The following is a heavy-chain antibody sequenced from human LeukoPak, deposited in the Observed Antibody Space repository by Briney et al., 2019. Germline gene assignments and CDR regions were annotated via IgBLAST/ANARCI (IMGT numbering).Heavy chain of an antibody. Sequence: ASVKVSCTAPGYTFTRSSIRYGRQTPGQGLEWMGLINPSGGSTRYAQKFQGRVTMTRDTSTSTVYMELSSLRSEDTAVYYCARVSGYSYGMFFDYWGQGTLVSVSS. CDR1: GYTFTRSS. CDR2: INPSGGST. D-gene: IGHD5-18*01. CDR3: ARVSGYSYGMFFDY. V-gene: IGHV1-46*01. J-gene: IGHJ4*02.